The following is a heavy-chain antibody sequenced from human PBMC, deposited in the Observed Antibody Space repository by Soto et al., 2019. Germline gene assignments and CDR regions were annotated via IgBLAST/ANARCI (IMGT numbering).Heavy chain of an antibody. V-gene: IGHV1-24*01. J-gene: IGHJ3*02. Sequence: ASVKVSCKVSGYTLTELSMHWVRQAPGKGLEWMGGFDPEDGETIYAQKFQGRVTMTEDTSTDTAYMELSSLRSEDTAVYYCATKDYYDSSGYYYLGAFDIWGQRTMVTVSS. CDR3: ATKDYYDSSGYYYLGAFDI. D-gene: IGHD3-22*01. CDR1: GYTLTELS. CDR2: FDPEDGET.